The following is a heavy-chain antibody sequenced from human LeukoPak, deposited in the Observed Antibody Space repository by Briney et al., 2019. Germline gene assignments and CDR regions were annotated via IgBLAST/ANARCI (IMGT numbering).Heavy chain of an antibody. CDR2: ISYDGSNK. D-gene: IGHD2-15*01. CDR3: ARSWWELYYFDY. V-gene: IGHV3-30*04. Sequence: PGGSLRLSCAASGFTFSSYAMHWVRQAPGKGLEWVAVISYDGSNKYYADSVKGRFTISRDNSKNTLYLRMNSLRAEDTAVYYCARSWWELYYFDYWGQGTLVTVSS. CDR1: GFTFSSYA. J-gene: IGHJ4*02.